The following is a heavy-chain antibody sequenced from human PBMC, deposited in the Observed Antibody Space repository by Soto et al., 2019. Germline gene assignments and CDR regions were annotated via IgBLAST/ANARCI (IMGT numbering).Heavy chain of an antibody. Sequence: VESGGALVQPGGSLRLSCAGSGFTVSISYMTWVRQVPGKGLEWVSIRYSDGRSYHAESVKGRFTISTDDSENTLYLQMSRLRAEDTAVYYCAKRKYRPSTTCFDYWGQGTQVTVSS. CDR3: AKRKYRPSTTCFDY. D-gene: IGHD2-2*01. J-gene: IGHJ4*02. CDR2: RYSDGRS. CDR1: GFTVSISY. V-gene: IGHV3-66*01.